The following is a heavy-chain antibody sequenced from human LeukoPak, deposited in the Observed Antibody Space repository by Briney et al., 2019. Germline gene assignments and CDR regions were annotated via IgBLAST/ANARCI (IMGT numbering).Heavy chain of an antibody. CDR3: ARRYYYDSSGYYSLYYFDY. Sequence: PGRSLRLSCAASGFTFSSSAMHWVRQAPGKGLEWVAVISYDGSNKYYADSVKGRFTISRDNSKNTLYLQMNSLRAEDTAVYYCARRYYYDSSGYYSLYYFDYWGQGTLVTVSS. D-gene: IGHD3-22*01. CDR1: GFTFSSSA. J-gene: IGHJ4*02. V-gene: IGHV3-30-3*01. CDR2: ISYDGSNK.